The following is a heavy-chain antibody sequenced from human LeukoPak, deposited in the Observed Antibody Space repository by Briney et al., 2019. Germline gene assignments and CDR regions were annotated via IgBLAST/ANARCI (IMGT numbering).Heavy chain of an antibody. Sequence: GGSLRLSCAASGFTFDDYVMHWVRQAPGKGLEWVSGISWNSGSIGYADSVKGRFTISRDNAKNSLYLQMNSLRAEDMALYYCAKDRVAGTGSWAFDIWGQGTMVTVSS. D-gene: IGHD6-19*01. J-gene: IGHJ3*02. CDR2: ISWNSGSI. CDR1: GFTFDDYV. CDR3: AKDRVAGTGSWAFDI. V-gene: IGHV3-9*03.